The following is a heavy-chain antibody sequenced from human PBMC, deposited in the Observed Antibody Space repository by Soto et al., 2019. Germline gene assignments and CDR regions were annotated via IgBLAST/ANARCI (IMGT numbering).Heavy chain of an antibody. CDR3: ARDLSGDYGALDT. D-gene: IGHD4-17*01. Sequence: GGSLRLSCAPSGFTFSSYGMHWARQAPGKGLEWVAVIWYDGSNEVYADSVKGRFTISRDNSKNTLYLQMNSLRAEDTAVYYCARDLSGDYGALDTWGQGTMVTVSS. V-gene: IGHV3-33*01. CDR1: GFTFSSYG. J-gene: IGHJ3*02. CDR2: IWYDGSNE.